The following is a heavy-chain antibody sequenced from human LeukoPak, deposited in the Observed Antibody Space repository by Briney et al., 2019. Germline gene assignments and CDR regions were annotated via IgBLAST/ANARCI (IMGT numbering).Heavy chain of an antibody. CDR2: ISPYNGNT. D-gene: IGHD2-2*01. J-gene: IGHJ6*03. Sequence: ASVKVSCKASGYTFTSYGVSWVRQAPGQGLEWMGWISPYNGNTNYAQKFQGRVTMTRNTSISTAYMELSSLRSEDTAVYYCARVREYQLLFRYYYYMDVWGKGTTVTISS. CDR1: GYTFTSYG. CDR3: ARVREYQLLFRYYYYMDV. V-gene: IGHV1-18*01.